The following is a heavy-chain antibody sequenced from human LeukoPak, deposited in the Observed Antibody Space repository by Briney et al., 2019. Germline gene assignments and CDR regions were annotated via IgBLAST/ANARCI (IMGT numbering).Heavy chain of an antibody. D-gene: IGHD5-18*01. J-gene: IGHJ4*02. V-gene: IGHV1-2*04. CDR1: GYTFTGYY. Sequence: ASVKVSCKASGYTFTGYYMHWVRQAPGQGLEWMGWIHPNSGGTNYAQKFQAWVTMTRDTSTSTIYMELSSLRSEDTAVYYCAKAVGDDYGYRYYFDYWGQGTLVTVSS. CDR3: AKAVGDDYGYRYYFDY. CDR2: IHPNSGGT.